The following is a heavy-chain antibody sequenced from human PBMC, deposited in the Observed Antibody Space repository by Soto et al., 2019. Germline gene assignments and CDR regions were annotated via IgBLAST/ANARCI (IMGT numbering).Heavy chain of an antibody. V-gene: IGHV4-4*02. Sequence: PSETXALTCAVSGGSITSRHRWNWVRQHQGKGLEWIGQISHSGSTNYNPPLTSRVTISVDKSKNHFSLKLTSVTAADTAVYYCAARPFWSGPWPDRRLDYWGPGTLLTVSS. J-gene: IGHJ4*02. CDR2: ISHSGST. D-gene: IGHD3-3*01. CDR1: GGSITSRHR. CDR3: AARPFWSGPWPDRRLDY.